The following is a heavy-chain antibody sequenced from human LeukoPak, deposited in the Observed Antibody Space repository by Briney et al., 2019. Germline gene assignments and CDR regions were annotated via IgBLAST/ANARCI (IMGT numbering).Heavy chain of an antibody. V-gene: IGHV4-34*01. CDR3: ARGYDILTGYYT. Sequence: SETLSLTCAVYGGSFSGYYWSWIRQPPGKGLEWIGEINHSGSTNYNPSLKSRVTISVGTSKNQFSLKLSSVTAADTAVYYCARGYDILTGYYTWGQGTLVTVSS. J-gene: IGHJ4*02. CDR2: INHSGST. CDR1: GGSFSGYY. D-gene: IGHD3-9*01.